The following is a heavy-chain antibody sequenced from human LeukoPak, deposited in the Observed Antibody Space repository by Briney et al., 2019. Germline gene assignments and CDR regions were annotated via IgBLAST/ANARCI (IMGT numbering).Heavy chain of an antibody. CDR3: ARKNSGYDYYYYYYMDV. D-gene: IGHD5-12*01. V-gene: IGHV1-2*02. J-gene: IGHJ6*03. CDR1: GYTFTSYG. Sequence: GASVNVSCKASGYTFTSYGISWVRQAPGQGLEWMGWINPNSGGTNYAQKFQGRVTMTRDTSISTAYMELSRLRSDDTAVYYCARKNSGYDYYYYYYMDVWGKGTTVTVSS. CDR2: INPNSGGT.